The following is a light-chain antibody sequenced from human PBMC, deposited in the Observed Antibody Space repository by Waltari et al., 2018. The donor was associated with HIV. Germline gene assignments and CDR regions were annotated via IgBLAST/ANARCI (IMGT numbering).Light chain of an antibody. CDR2: GAS. CDR3: QQYNSWPRT. Sequence: EIVMTQSPATLSVSPGGRATLSCRASQSVSNSLVWYQQRPGQAPRLLIYGASTRATGIPGRFSGSGSGTEVTLTINSLQSEDFAVYYCQQYNSWPRTFGQGTKVEVK. CDR1: QSVSNS. J-gene: IGKJ1*01. V-gene: IGKV3-15*01.